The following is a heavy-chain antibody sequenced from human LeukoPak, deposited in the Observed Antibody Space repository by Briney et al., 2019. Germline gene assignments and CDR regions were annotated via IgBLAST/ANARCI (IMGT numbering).Heavy chain of an antibody. CDR3: AKAETVFLYAFDI. D-gene: IGHD3-3*01. CDR1: GFTFSSYS. CDR2: ISSSSSYI. J-gene: IGHJ3*02. Sequence: PGGSLRLSCAASGFTFSSYSMNWVRQAPGKGLEWVSSISSSSSYIYYADSVKGRFTISRDNAKNSLYLQMNSLRAEDTAVYYCAKAETVFLYAFDIWGQGTMVTVSS. V-gene: IGHV3-21*04.